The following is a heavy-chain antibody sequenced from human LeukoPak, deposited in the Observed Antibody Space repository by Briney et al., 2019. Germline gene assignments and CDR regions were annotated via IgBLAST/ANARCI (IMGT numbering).Heavy chain of an antibody. J-gene: IGHJ4*02. CDR2: ISAYNGNT. CDR3: ARDQGSKGFDC. CDR1: GYTFTSHG. Sequence: ASVKVSCKASGYTFTSHGISWVRQAPGQGLEWMGWISAYNGNTDYAQKVQGRVTMTTDTSTSTAYMELRSLRPDDTAVYYCARDQGSKGFDCWGQGTLVTVSS. V-gene: IGHV1-18*01.